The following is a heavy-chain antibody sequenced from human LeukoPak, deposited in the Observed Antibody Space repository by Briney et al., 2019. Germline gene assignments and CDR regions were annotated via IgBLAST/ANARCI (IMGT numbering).Heavy chain of an antibody. CDR1: GYSFTTYW. D-gene: IGHD1-14*01. J-gene: IGHJ4*02. CDR2: IYPGDSDT. CDR3: ARALDRTIDY. Sequence: RGESLKISCKGSGYSFTTYWIGWVRQMPGKGLQWMGIIYPGDSDTRYSPSFQGQVTISADKSISTAYLQWSSLKASDTAMYYCARALDRTIDYWGQGTLVTVSA. V-gene: IGHV5-51*01.